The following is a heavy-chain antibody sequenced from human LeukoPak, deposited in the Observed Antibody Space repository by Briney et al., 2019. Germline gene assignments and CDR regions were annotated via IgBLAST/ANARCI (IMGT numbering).Heavy chain of an antibody. CDR2: IYTSGST. V-gene: IGHV4-4*07. J-gene: IGHJ6*03. D-gene: IGHD2-21*01. CDR1: GGSISSYY. CDR3: ARDTYCGGDCYPLYYYYYYMDV. Sequence: SETLCLTCTVSGGSISSYYWSWIRQPAGKGLEWIGRIYTSGSTNYNPSLKSRVTMSVDTSKNQFSLKLSSVTAADTAVYYCARDTYCGGDCYPLYYYYYYMDVWGKGTTVAVSS.